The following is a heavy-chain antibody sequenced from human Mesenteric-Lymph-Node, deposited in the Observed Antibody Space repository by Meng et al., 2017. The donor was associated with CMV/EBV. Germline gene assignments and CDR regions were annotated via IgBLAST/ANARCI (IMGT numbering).Heavy chain of an antibody. Sequence: LSGYSWSWTRQPPGKGLEWIGEINHSGSTNYNPSLKSRVTISVDTSKNQFSLKLSSVTAADTAVYYCARLSPYIVVVPAAHRYFDYWGQGTLVTVSS. D-gene: IGHD2-2*01. CDR3: ARLSPYIVVVPAAHRYFDY. J-gene: IGHJ4*02. V-gene: IGHV4-34*01. CDR1: LSGYS. CDR2: INHSGST.